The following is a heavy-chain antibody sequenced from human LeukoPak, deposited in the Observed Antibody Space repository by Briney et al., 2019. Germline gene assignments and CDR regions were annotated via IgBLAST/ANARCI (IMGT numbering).Heavy chain of an antibody. CDR1: GFILSGYW. J-gene: IGHJ4*02. CDR2: NNGDGSTT. CDR3: ARDLAYSRLDY. V-gene: IGHV3-74*01. D-gene: IGHD5-18*01. Sequence: GGSLRLSCVASGFILSGYWMYWVRQAPGKGLMYISRNNGDGSTTNYADVVKGRFTMSRDNVKNSLYLQMNSLRVEDTAFYYCARDLAYSRLDYWGQGMLVTVSS.